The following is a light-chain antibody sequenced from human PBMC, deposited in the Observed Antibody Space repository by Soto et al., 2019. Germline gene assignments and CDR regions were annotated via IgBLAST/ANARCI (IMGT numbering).Light chain of an antibody. CDR1: SSDVGAYNY. Sequence: QSVLTQPASVSGSPGQSITISCTGTSSDVGAYNYVSWYQQHPGKAPKLMIYEVSNRPSGVSNRFSGSKSGNTASLTIFGLQAEDEADYYCSSYTRSSSYVFGPGTKVTVL. CDR3: SSYTRSSSYV. J-gene: IGLJ1*01. CDR2: EVS. V-gene: IGLV2-14*01.